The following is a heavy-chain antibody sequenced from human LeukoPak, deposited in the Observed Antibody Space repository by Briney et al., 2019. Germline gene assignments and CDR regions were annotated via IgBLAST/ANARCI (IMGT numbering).Heavy chain of an antibody. CDR1: GASISDYY. CDR2: IYYSGST. D-gene: IGHD6-13*01. CDR3: ARAKAAAGIDYFDY. J-gene: IGHJ4*02. Sequence: SSETLSLTCTVSGASISDYYWNWIRQPPGKGLEWIGYIYYSGSTNYNLSLKSRVTISVDTSKNQFSLKLSSVTAADTAVYYCARAKAAAGIDYFDYWGQGTLVTVSS. V-gene: IGHV4-59*13.